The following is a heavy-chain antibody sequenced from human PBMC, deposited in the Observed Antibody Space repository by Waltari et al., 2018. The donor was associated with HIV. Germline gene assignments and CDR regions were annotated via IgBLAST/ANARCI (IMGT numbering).Heavy chain of an antibody. Sequence: QVQLVESGGGVVQPGGSLRLSCAASGFTFTTSALHWVRHAPGKGLGWVAFVGDDGSYKYYAESVNGRFTISRDNSNNTLYLQMNSLRADDTAVYYCARDPSPPILYDILTGYYFDYWGQGTLVTVSS. V-gene: IGHV3-30*02. CDR2: VGDDGSYK. CDR1: GFTFTTSA. CDR3: ARDPSPPILYDILTGYYFDY. J-gene: IGHJ4*02. D-gene: IGHD3-9*01.